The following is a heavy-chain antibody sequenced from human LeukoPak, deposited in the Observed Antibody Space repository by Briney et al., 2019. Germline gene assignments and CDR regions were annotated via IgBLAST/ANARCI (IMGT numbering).Heavy chain of an antibody. V-gene: IGHV4-38-2*02. J-gene: IGHJ3*02. D-gene: IGHD3-10*01. Sequence: SETLSLTCTVSGYSISSGYYWGWIRQPPGKGLEWIGSIYHSGSTYYSPSLKSRVTISLDTSRNQFSLKLNSVTAADTAVYYCAKSNGYGLVDIWGQGTMVTVSS. CDR1: GYSISSGYY. CDR3: AKSNGYGLVDI. CDR2: IYHSGST.